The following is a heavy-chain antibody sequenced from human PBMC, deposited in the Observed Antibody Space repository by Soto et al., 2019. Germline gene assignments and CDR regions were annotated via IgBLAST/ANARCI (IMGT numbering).Heavy chain of an antibody. CDR3: AKDRSIAVAGTGYHYYYYGMDV. Sequence: PGGSLRLSCAASGFTFSSYAMSWVRQAPGKGLEWVSGISGSGGSTYYADSVKGRFTISRDNSKNTLYLQMNSLRAEDTAVYHCAKDRSIAVAGTGYHYYYYGMDVWGQGTTVTVSS. J-gene: IGHJ6*02. CDR2: ISGSGGST. D-gene: IGHD6-19*01. V-gene: IGHV3-23*01. CDR1: GFTFSSYA.